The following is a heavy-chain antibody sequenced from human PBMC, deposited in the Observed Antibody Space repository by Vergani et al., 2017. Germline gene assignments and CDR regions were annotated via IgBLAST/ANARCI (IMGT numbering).Heavy chain of an antibody. CDR3: ARVSCSSTSCYLGPVDY. CDR2: INPNSGGT. CDR1: GSTFTGYY. V-gene: IGHV1-2*02. D-gene: IGHD2-2*01. Sequence: QVQLVQSGAEVKKPGASVKVSYKASGSTFTGYYMHWVRQAPGQGLEWMGWINPNSGGTNYAQKFQGRVTMTRDTSISTAYMELSRLRSDDTAVYYCARVSCSSTSCYLGPVDYWGQGTLVTVSS. J-gene: IGHJ4*02.